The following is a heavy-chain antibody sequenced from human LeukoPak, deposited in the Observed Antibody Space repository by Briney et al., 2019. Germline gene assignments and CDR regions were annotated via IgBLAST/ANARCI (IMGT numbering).Heavy chain of an antibody. D-gene: IGHD3-10*01. CDR3: ARGVRITMVRGVIIRGPFDY. CDR1: GYTFTSYA. J-gene: IGHJ4*02. Sequence: ASVKVSCKASGYTFTSYAMHWVRQAPGQRLEWMGWINAGNGNTKYSQKFQGRVTITRDTSASTVYMELSSLRSEDTAVYYCARGVRITMVRGVIIRGPFDYWGQGTLVTVSS. CDR2: INAGNGNT. V-gene: IGHV1-3*01.